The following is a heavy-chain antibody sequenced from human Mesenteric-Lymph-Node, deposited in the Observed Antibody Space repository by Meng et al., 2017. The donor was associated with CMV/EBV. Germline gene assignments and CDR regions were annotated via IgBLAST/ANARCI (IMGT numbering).Heavy chain of an antibody. V-gene: IGHV4-39*01. CDR2: SYYSGST. J-gene: IGHJ4*02. CDR3: ARLRYFDWLAVDY. Sequence: SETLSLTCTVSGGSISSSSYYWGWIRQPPGRGLAWIGSSYYSGSTYYSPSLKSRVTISVDTSKNQFSLKLSSVTAADSAVYYCARLRYFDWLAVDYWGQGTLVTVSS. CDR1: GGSISSSSYY. D-gene: IGHD3-9*01.